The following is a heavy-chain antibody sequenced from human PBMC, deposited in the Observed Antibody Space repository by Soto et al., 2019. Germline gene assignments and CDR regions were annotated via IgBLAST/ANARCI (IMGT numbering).Heavy chain of an antibody. V-gene: IGHV1-3*05. CDR1: GYTFTSYA. Sequence: QVQLVQSGAEEKKPGASVKVSCKASGYTFTSYAMHWVRQAPGQRLEWMGWINAGNGNTKYSQKFQGRVTITRDTSXSXAYMELSSLRSEDTAVYYCARELPINYYDSSAPIGYWGQGTLVTVSS. CDR2: INAGNGNT. J-gene: IGHJ4*02. CDR3: ARELPINYYDSSAPIGY. D-gene: IGHD3-22*01.